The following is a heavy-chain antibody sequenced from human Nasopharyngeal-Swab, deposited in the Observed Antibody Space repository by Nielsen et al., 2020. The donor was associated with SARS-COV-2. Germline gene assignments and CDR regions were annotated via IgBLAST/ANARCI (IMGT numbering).Heavy chain of an antibody. D-gene: IGHD2-8*02. V-gene: IGHV1-24*01. CDR2: FDPEDGET. CDR3: VTYTQRGSYLLGGYDYSYYMDV. Sequence: ASVKVSCKLSGSTLIDLSIHWVRQAPGKGLERMGGFDPEDGETVYSQRVQGRLTLTEDTSTDTAFMDLSGLRSEDTAVYYCVTYTQRGSYLLGGYDYSYYMDVWGKGTTVTVSS. CDR1: GSTLIDLS. J-gene: IGHJ6*03.